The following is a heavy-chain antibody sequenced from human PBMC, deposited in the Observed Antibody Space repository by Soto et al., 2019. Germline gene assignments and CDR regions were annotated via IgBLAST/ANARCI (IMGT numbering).Heavy chain of an antibody. Sequence: GASVKVSCKASGGTFSSYAISWVRQAPGQGLEWMGGIIPIFGTANYAQKFQGRVTITADESTSTAYMELSSLRSEDTAVYYCARETRGSTGDCSGGSCYYIRDYYSYGMDVWGQGTTVT. V-gene: IGHV1-69*13. J-gene: IGHJ6*02. CDR1: GGTFSSYA. D-gene: IGHD2-15*01. CDR3: ARETRGSTGDCSGGSCYYIRDYYSYGMDV. CDR2: IIPIFGTA.